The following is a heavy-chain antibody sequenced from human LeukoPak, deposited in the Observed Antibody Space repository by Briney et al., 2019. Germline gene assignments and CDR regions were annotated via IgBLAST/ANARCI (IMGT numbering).Heavy chain of an antibody. CDR1: GGTFSSYA. D-gene: IGHD6-13*01. CDR2: IIPIFGTA. Sequence: SVKVSCKASGGTFSSYAISWVRQAPGQGLEWMGGIIPIFGTANYAQKFQGRVTITADESTSTAYMELSSLRSEDTAVYYCARDYPGIAAAGTEGFYYYYYMDVWGKGTTVTVSS. J-gene: IGHJ6*03. CDR3: ARDYPGIAAAGTEGFYYYYYMDV. V-gene: IGHV1-69*13.